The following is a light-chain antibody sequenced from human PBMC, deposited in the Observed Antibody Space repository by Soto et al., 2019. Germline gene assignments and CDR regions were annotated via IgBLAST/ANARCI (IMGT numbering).Light chain of an antibody. CDR2: DNT. CDR3: QSFDSGLRGSV. CDR1: SSNIGAGYD. J-gene: IGLJ1*01. Sequence: QSVLTQPPSVSGAPGQRVTISCTGSSSNIGAGYDVHWYQQLPGTAPKHLIYDNTNRPSGVPDRFSGSKSGTSASLAITGLEAEDEADYYCQSFDSGLRGSVFGSGTKLTVL. V-gene: IGLV1-40*01.